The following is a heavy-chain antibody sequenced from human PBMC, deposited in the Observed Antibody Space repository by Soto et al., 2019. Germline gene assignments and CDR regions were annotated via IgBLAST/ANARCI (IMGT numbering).Heavy chain of an antibody. CDR1: GGTFSSYT. CDR2: IIPILGIA. Sequence: SVKVSCKASGGTFSSYTISWVRQAPGQGLEWMGRIIPILGIANYAQKFQGRVTITADESTSTAYMELSSLRSEDTAVYYCAKGYDFVGGYYWGQGTLVTVSS. J-gene: IGHJ4*02. D-gene: IGHD5-12*01. CDR3: AKGYDFVGGYY. V-gene: IGHV1-69*02.